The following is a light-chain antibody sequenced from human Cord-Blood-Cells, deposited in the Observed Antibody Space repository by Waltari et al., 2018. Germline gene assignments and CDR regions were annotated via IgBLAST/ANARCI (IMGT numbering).Light chain of an antibody. Sequence: DIQMTPSSSSLSASVGARVTITCRASQSISSYLNWYQQKPGKAPKLLIYAASSLQSGVPSRFSGSGSGTDFTLTISSLQREDFATYYCQQSYSTPWTFGQGTKVEIK. V-gene: IGKV1-39*01. CDR1: QSISSY. J-gene: IGKJ1*01. CDR3: QQSYSTPWT. CDR2: AAS.